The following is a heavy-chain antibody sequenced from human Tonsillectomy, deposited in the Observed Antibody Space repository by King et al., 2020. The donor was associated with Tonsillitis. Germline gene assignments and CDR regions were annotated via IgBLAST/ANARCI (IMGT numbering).Heavy chain of an antibody. Sequence: QLVQSGAEVKKPGSSVKVSCKASGGTLSNYAITWVRQAPGQGLDWMGGLIPIFGTADYAQKFLGRVTITADKSTSTAYMELSSLRSDDTAVYYCARGKCSNGSCYDWFDPWGQGTLVTVSS. CDR3: ARGKCSNGSCYDWFDP. CDR1: GGTLSNYA. D-gene: IGHD2-15*01. V-gene: IGHV1-69*06. J-gene: IGHJ5*02. CDR2: LIPIFGTA.